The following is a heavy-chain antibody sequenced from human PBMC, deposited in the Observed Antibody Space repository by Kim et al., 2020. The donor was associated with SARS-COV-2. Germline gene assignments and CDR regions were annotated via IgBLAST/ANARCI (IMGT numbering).Heavy chain of an antibody. D-gene: IGHD3-3*01. Sequence: KDRFTLSRDNSKNALYLQMNSLKAEDTPVYYCANHSDPLLECLSYNWFDPWGQGTLVTVSS. J-gene: IGHJ5*02. CDR3: ANHSDPLLECLSYNWFDP. V-gene: IGHV3-23*01.